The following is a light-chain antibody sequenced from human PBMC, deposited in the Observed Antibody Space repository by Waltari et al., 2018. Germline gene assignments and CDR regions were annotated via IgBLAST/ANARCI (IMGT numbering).Light chain of an antibody. Sequence: QSALTQPASVSGSPGQSITISCTGASSDYYNYVCWYQHHPCKAPKLMIYDVSNRPSGVSNRFSGSKSGSTAALTISGLQAEDEADYYCSVKRGSNTVVFGGGTKLTVL. CDR1: SSDYYNY. J-gene: IGLJ2*01. CDR3: SVKRGSNTVV. V-gene: IGLV2-14*03. CDR2: DVS.